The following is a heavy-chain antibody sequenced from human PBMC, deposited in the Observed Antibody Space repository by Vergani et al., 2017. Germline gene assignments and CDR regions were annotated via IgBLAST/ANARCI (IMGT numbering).Heavy chain of an antibody. CDR3: ASGKYYSXSTSHFRGRYFDV. V-gene: IGHV4-39*01. D-gene: IGHD3-16*01. CDR2: IYNSGNG. CDR1: GDSIISRSYY. Sequence: QMQLQESGPGLVKASETLTLTCTVSGDSIISRSYYWGWIRQPPGKGVEWIGSIYNSGNGDSSSSLKSRVTISADTSKNQFSLRLTSVTAADTAVYYCASGKYYSXSTSHFRGRYFDVWGRGTLVTVPS. J-gene: IGHJ2*01.